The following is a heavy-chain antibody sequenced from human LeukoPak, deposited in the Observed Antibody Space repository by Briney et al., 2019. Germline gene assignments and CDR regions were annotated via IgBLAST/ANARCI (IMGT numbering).Heavy chain of an antibody. Sequence: LVKVSCKASGGLFSSYVISWVRQAPGHGLEWMGGFLPILGTANYAQKFQGRVTITADKSTSTAYMELSSLRSEDTAVYYCAREYSSSWLDIHDAFDIWGQGTMVAVSS. CDR1: GGLFSSYV. D-gene: IGHD6-13*01. J-gene: IGHJ3*02. CDR2: FLPILGTA. CDR3: AREYSSSWLDIHDAFDI. V-gene: IGHV1-69*10.